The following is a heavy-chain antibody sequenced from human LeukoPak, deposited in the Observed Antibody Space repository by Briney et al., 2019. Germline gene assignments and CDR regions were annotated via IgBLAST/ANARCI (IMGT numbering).Heavy chain of an antibody. J-gene: IGHJ4*02. CDR2: INPNSGGT. V-gene: IGHV1-2*02. CDR3: ARDLGRRYSSGWMYYFDY. Sequence: ASVKVSCKASGYTFTGYYMHWVRQAPGQGLEWMGWINPNSGGTNYAQKFQGRVTMTRDTSISTAYMELSRLRSDDTAVYYCARDLGRRYSSGWMYYFDYWGQGTLVTVSS. CDR1: GYTFTGYY. D-gene: IGHD6-19*01.